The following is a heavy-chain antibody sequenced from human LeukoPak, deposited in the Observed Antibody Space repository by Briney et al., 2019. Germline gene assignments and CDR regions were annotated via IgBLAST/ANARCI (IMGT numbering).Heavy chain of an antibody. CDR2: IYSGGST. CDR1: GFTVSSNY. D-gene: IGHD4-17*01. Sequence: GGSLRLSCAASGFTVSSNYMSWVRQAPGKGLEWVSVIYSGGSTYYADSVKGRFTISRDNSKNTLYLQMNSLRAEDTAVYYCASQERGGGDYGPFDYWGQGTLVTVSS. V-gene: IGHV3-53*01. J-gene: IGHJ4*02. CDR3: ASQERGGGDYGPFDY.